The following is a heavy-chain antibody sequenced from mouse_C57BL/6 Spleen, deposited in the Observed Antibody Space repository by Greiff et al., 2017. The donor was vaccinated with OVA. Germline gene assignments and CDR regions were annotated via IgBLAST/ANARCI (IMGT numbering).Heavy chain of an antibody. V-gene: IGHV5-12*01. Sequence: EVKVVESGGGLVQPGGSLKLSCAASGFTFSDYYMYWVRQTPEKRLEWVAYISNGGGSTYYPDTVKGRVTLSRDNAKNTLYLQMSRLKSEDTAMYYCARDYYGSSYDWYFDVWGTGTTVTVSS. J-gene: IGHJ1*03. D-gene: IGHD1-1*01. CDR1: GFTFSDYY. CDR3: ARDYYGSSYDWYFDV. CDR2: ISNGGGST.